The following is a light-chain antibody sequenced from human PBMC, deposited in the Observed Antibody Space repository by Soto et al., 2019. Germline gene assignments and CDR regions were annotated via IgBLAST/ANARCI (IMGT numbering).Light chain of an antibody. CDR3: SSYAGSNHYV. CDR2: EVS. V-gene: IGLV2-8*01. Sequence: QSALTQPPSASGSPGQSVTISCTGTSSDVGGYNYVSWYQQHPSNAPKLMIYEVSKRPSGVPDRFSGSKSGNTAYLTVSGRQAEDEAEYYCSSYAGSNHYVFGTGTKLTVL. CDR1: SSDVGGYNY. J-gene: IGLJ1*01.